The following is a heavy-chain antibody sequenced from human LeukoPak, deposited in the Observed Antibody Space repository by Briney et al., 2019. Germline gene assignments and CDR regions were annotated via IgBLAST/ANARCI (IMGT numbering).Heavy chain of an antibody. J-gene: IGHJ2*01. D-gene: IGHD2-2*01. CDR3: ARWYANYWFFDL. CDR2: IYSGGSA. Sequence: GGSLRLSCAASGFTVSSNYMSWVRQAPGKGLEWVSVIYSGGSAYNADSVKGRFTISRDNSKNTIYLQMNSLRAEDTAVYYCARWYANYWFFDLWGRGTLVTVSS. CDR1: GFTVSSNY. V-gene: IGHV3-66*01.